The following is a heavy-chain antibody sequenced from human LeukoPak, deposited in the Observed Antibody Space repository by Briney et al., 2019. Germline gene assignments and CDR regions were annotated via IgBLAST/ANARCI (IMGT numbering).Heavy chain of an antibody. CDR2: ITAYNGNT. J-gene: IGHJ2*01. CDR1: GYTFTNYG. V-gene: IGHV1-18*01. D-gene: IGHD6-25*01. CDR3: ARDGRPRPWYFDL. Sequence: ASVKVFCKASGYTFTNYGISWVRQAPGQGLEWMGWITAYNGNTDYTQKLQGRVTMTTDTSTSTAYMELRSLGSDDTAVYYCARDGRPRPWYFDLWGRGTLVTVSS.